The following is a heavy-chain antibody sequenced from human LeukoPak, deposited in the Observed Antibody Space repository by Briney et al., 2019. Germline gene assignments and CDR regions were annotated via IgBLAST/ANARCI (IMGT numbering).Heavy chain of an antibody. D-gene: IGHD2-2*01. V-gene: IGHV4-4*09. CDR1: GGSISSYY. J-gene: IGHJ5*02. CDR3: ARQGGYCSSTSCLNWFDP. CDR2: IYTSGST. Sequence: SETLSLTCTVSGGSISSYYWSWIRQPPGKGLEWIGYIYTSGSTNYNPSLKSRVTISVDTSKNQFSLKLSSVTAADTAVYYCARQGGYCSSTSCLNWFDPWGQGTLVTVSS.